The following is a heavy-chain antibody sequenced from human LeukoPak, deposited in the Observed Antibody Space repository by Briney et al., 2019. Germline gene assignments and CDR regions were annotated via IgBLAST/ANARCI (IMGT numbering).Heavy chain of an antibody. D-gene: IGHD3-22*01. V-gene: IGHV1-69*05. CDR1: GGTFSSYA. CDR3: ARVPRSLHYYDSSGDYPN. J-gene: IGHJ4*02. Sequence: SVKVSCKASGGTFSSYAISWVRQAPGQGLEWMGGIIPIFGTANYAQKFQGRVTITTDESTSTAYMELSSLRSEDTAVYYCARVPRSLHYYDSSGDYPNWRQGTLVTVSS. CDR2: IIPIFGTA.